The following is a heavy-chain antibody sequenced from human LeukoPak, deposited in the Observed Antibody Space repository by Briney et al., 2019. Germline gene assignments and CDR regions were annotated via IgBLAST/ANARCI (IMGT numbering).Heavy chain of an antibody. Sequence: PGGSLRPSCAASGFTFSSYSMNWVRQAPGKGLELVSSISSSSSYIYYADSVKGRFTISRDNAKNSLYLQMNSLRAEDTAVYYCARGTRYCSSTSCFIFDYWGQGTLVTVSS. CDR3: ARGTRYCSSTSCFIFDY. J-gene: IGHJ4*02. D-gene: IGHD2-2*01. V-gene: IGHV3-21*01. CDR1: GFTFSSYS. CDR2: ISSSSSYI.